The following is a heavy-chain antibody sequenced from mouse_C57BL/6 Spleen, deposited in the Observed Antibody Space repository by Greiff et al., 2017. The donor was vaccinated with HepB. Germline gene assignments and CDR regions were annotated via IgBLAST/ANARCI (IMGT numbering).Heavy chain of an antibody. CDR2: IYPGDGDT. D-gene: IGHD2-3*01. Sequence: QVQLQQSGAELVKPGASVKISCKASGYAFSSYWMNWVKQRPGKGLEWIGQIYPGDGDTNYNGKFKGKATLTADKSSSTAYMQLSSLTSEDSAVYFCASSGGYYYWYFDVWGTGTTVTVSS. V-gene: IGHV1-80*01. CDR1: GYAFSSYW. J-gene: IGHJ1*03. CDR3: ASSGGYYYWYFDV.